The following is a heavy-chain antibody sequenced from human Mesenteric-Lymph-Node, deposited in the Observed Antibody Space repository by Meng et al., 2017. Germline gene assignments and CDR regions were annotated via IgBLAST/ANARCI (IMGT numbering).Heavy chain of an antibody. D-gene: IGHD5-24*01. V-gene: IGHV4-34*01. Sequence: QVQLPEGGGGFCRPSGTLSSTAAGYGCSFMGYYLSGNRQPPGKGLEWIGEINHSGSTNSNPSLKSRVTISVDTSKNQFSLKRSSVTAADTAVYYCATQESRDGHNPYWGQGTLVTVSS. J-gene: IGHJ4*02. CDR3: ATQESRDGHNPY. CDR1: GCSFMGYY. CDR2: INHSGST.